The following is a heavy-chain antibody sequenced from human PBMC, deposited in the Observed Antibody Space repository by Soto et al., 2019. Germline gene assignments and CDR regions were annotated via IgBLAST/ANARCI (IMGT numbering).Heavy chain of an antibody. D-gene: IGHD3-22*01. J-gene: IGHJ4*02. V-gene: IGHV1-18*04. CDR1: GYTFTSYC. CDR2: ISAYNGNT. Sequence: ASVKVSCKASGYTFTSYCSSWVRQAPGQGLEWMGWISAYNGNTNYAQKLQGRVTMTTDTSTSTAYMELRSRRSDDTVVYYCARRVGVDRYDYWGQGTLGTVSS. CDR3: ARRVGVDRYDY.